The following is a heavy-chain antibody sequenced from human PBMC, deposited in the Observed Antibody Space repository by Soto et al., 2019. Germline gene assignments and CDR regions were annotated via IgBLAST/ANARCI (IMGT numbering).Heavy chain of an antibody. J-gene: IGHJ5*02. CDR3: AGQTFTIAAASYGRSNWFNP. CDR2: IYFTGNT. V-gene: IGHV4-39*01. D-gene: IGHD6-25*01. CDR1: GGSITSSSHF. Sequence: SETLSLTCSASGGSITSSSHFWGWVRQPPGKGLEWIGTIYFTGNTYYTPSLKSRPTLSIDTSKNEFSLRLNSVTAADTAVYYCAGQTFTIAAASYGRSNWFNPWGPGTLVTVSS.